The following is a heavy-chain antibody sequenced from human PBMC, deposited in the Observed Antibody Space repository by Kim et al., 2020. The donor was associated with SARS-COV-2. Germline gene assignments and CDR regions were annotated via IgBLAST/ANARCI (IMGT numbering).Heavy chain of an antibody. CDR1: GYTFTDYG. Sequence: ASVKVSCKASGYTFTDYGISWVRQAPGQGLEWMGWISAYNGNTNYEQKVQGRVTMTTDTSTSTAYMELRSLRSDDAAMYFCARDVWSSSSTGPSFDYWGQGTLVTVSS. CDR2: ISAYNGNT. CDR3: ARDVWSSSSTGPSFDY. J-gene: IGHJ4*02. D-gene: IGHD6-6*01. V-gene: IGHV1-18*01.